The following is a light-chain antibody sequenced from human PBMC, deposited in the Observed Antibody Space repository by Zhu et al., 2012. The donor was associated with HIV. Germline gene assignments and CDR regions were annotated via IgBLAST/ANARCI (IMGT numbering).Light chain of an antibody. J-gene: IGKJ4*01. CDR2: DAS. CDR3: QQYSDWPLT. V-gene: IGKV3-15*01. CDR1: QSLSTN. Sequence: EVVMTQSPAILSVSPGERATLSCGASQSLSTNLAWYQQKPGQAPRLLIYDASTRATGISARFSGSGSGTDFTLIISSLQSEDFAVYYCQQYSDWPLTFGGGTKVGSN.